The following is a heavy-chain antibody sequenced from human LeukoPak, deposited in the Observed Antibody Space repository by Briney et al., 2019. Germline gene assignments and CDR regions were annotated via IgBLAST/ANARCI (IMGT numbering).Heavy chain of an antibody. CDR2: ISNSGST. CDR3: ARHNGGPFYFDQ. J-gene: IGHJ4*02. D-gene: IGHD2-8*01. CDR1: GGSISSYY. V-gene: IGHV4-59*08. Sequence: PSETLSLTCTVSGGSISSYYWSWIRQPPGKGLEWIGDISNSGSTNYNPSLKSRVTISIETSKNHFSLELSSVTAADTAVYYCARHNGGPFYFDQWGQGTLVTVSS.